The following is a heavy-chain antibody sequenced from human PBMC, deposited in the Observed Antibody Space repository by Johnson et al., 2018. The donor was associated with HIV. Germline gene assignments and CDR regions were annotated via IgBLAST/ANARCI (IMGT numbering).Heavy chain of an antibody. Sequence: QVQLVESGGGVMQPGKSLRLSCEASGFTFRSYAMHWVRQAPGKGLEWVAVITHDGRNKYYADSVKGRFIIFRDNSKNLTNLQMNGLSDEDTADYYCVRDQGSGWPTNAFDIWGRGTRVTVSS. V-gene: IGHV3-30*04. CDR1: GFTFRSYA. D-gene: IGHD6-19*01. CDR3: VRDQGSGWPTNAFDI. J-gene: IGHJ3*02. CDR2: ITHDGRNK.